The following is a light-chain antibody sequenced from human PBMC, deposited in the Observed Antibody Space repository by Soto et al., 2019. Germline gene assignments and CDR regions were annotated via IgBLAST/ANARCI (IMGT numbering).Light chain of an antibody. CDR2: EAS. Sequence: DILMTQSPSTLSASVEDSVTITCRASQSIANWLAWYQQKPGKAPKLLIMEASILASGVPSRFSGSGSGTEFNLTVSCLRPDDFATYFCQQYDSYPWTCGQGTKVEIK. V-gene: IGKV1-5*03. CDR3: QQYDSYPWT. J-gene: IGKJ1*01. CDR1: QSIANW.